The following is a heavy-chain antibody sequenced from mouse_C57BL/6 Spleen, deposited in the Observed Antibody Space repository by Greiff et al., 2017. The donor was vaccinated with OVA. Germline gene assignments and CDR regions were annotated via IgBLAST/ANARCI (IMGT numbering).Heavy chain of an antibody. V-gene: IGHV1-80*01. J-gene: IGHJ4*01. CDR3: ARGGYGKGAMDY. Sequence: VQLQESGAELVKPGASVKISCKASGYAFSSYWMNWVKQRPGKGLEWIGQIYPGDGDTNYNGKFKGKATLTADKSSSTAYMQLSSLTSEDSAVYFCARGGYGKGAMDYWGQGTSVTVSS. D-gene: IGHD2-1*01. CDR2: IYPGDGDT. CDR1: GYAFSSYW.